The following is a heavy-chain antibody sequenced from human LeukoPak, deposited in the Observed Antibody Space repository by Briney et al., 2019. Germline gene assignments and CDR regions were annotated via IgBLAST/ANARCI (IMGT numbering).Heavy chain of an antibody. V-gene: IGHV1-18*01. CDR2: ISAYNGNT. D-gene: IGHD3-10*01. J-gene: IGHJ4*02. CDR1: GYTFTSYG. CDR3: ARDAITMVRGVIINPEPSDY. Sequence: ASVKVSCKASGYTFTSYGISWVRQAPGQGLEWMGWISAYNGNTNYAQKLQGRVTMTTDTSTSTAYMELRSLRSDDTAVYYCARDAITMVRGVIINPEPSDYWGQGTLVTVSS.